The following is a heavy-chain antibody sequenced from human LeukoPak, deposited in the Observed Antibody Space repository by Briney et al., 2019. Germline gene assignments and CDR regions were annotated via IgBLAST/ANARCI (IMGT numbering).Heavy chain of an antibody. V-gene: IGHV4-34*09. J-gene: IGHJ4*02. D-gene: IGHD2-2*02. CDR3: ARAVAPAAIYDFQFDY. Sequence: PSETLSLTCAVYGGSFSGYYWSWIRQHPGKGLEWIGYIYYSGDTNYNPSLKSRVTISVDTSKNQFSLKLSSVTAADTAVYYCARAVAPAAIYDFQFDYWGQGTLVTVSS. CDR2: IYYSGDT. CDR1: GGSFSGYY.